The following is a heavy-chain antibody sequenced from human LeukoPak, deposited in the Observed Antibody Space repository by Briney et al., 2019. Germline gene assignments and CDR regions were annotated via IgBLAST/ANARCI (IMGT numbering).Heavy chain of an antibody. V-gene: IGHV4-34*01. D-gene: IGHD2-2*01. CDR2: INHSGST. J-gene: IGHJ4*02. CDR1: GGSFSGYY. CDR3: ARISVVVPAASSLDDSGVDYFDY. Sequence: PSETLSLTCAVYGGSFSGYYWSWIRQPPGKGLEWIGEINHSGSTNYNPSLKSRVTISVDTSKNQFSLKLSSVTAAHTAVYYCARISVVVPAASSLDDSGVDYFDYWGQGTLVTVSS.